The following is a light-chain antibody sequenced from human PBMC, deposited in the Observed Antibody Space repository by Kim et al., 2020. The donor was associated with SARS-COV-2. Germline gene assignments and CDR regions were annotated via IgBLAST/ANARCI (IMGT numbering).Light chain of an antibody. CDR2: GNS. CDR3: QSYDSSLSGSV. CDR1: TSNIGAGYG. J-gene: IGLJ2*01. V-gene: IGLV1-40*01. Sequence: RVNISCAASTSNIGAGYGVHWYQQLPGTAPNLFIYGNSNRPSGVPDRFSGSKSGTSASLAITGLQAEDEADYYCQSYDSSLSGSVFGGGTKLTVL.